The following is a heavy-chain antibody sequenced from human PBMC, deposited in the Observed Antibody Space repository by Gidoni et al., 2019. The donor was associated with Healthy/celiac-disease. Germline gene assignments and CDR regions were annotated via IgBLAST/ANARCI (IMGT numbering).Heavy chain of an antibody. Sequence: EVQLVESGGGLVQPGGSLRLTCAASGFTFSSYAMSWVRQAPGKGLEWVSAISGSGGSTSYADSVKGRFTISRDNSKNTLYLQMNSLRAEDTAVYYCAKVGDYGGNSRYYGMDVWGQGTTVTVSS. V-gene: IGHV3-23*04. CDR3: AKVGDYGGNSRYYGMDV. CDR1: GFTFSSYA. J-gene: IGHJ6*02. CDR2: ISGSGGST. D-gene: IGHD4-17*01.